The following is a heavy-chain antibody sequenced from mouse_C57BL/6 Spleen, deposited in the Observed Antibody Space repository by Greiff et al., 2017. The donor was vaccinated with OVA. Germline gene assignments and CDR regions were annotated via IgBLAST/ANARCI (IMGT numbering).Heavy chain of an antibody. J-gene: IGHJ4*01. CDR1: GFSLTSYG. D-gene: IGHD2-4*01. Sequence: QVQLQQSGPGLVQPSQSLSITCTVSGFSLTSYGVHWVRQSPGKGLEWLGVIWRGGSTDYNAAFMSKLSITKDNSKSQVFFKMHSLQAGDTDIYYCDGYYDYDYAMDYWGQGTSVTVSS. CDR2: IWRGGST. CDR3: DGYYDYDYAMDY. V-gene: IGHV2-5*01.